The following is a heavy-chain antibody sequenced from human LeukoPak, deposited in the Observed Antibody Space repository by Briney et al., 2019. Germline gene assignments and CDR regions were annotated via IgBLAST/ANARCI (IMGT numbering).Heavy chain of an antibody. J-gene: IGHJ4*02. Sequence: GGSLRLSCAASGFTFSSYAMSWVRQAPGKGLEWVSATSGSGGSTYYADSVKGRFTISRDNSKNTLYLQMNSLRAEDTAVYYCAKAGHSYGPTHAYFDYWGQGTLVTVSS. CDR1: GFTFSSYA. CDR3: AKAGHSYGPTHAYFDY. V-gene: IGHV3-23*01. CDR2: TSGSGGST. D-gene: IGHD5-18*01.